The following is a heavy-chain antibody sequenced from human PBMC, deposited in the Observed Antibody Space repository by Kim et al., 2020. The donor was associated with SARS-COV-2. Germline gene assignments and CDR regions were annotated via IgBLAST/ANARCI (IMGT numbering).Heavy chain of an antibody. CDR3: TTDQRRFLLYGDGHYPIDY. CDR1: GFTFSNAW. Sequence: GGSLRLSCAASGFTFSNAWMSWVRQAPGKGLEWVGRIKSKTDGGTTDYAAPVKGRFTISRDDSKNTLYLQMNSLKTEDTAVYYCTTDQRRFLLYGDGHYPIDYWGQGTLVTVSS. J-gene: IGHJ4*02. D-gene: IGHD4-17*01. CDR2: IKSKTDGGTT. V-gene: IGHV3-15*01.